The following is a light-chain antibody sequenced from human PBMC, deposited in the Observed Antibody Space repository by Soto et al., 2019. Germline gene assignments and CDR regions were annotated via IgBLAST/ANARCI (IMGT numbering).Light chain of an antibody. V-gene: IGKV3-20*01. CDR1: QSVYNNY. J-gene: IGKJ5*01. CDR2: GAS. Sequence: EIVLTQSPGSLSLSPGERATLSCRASQSVYNNYIAWYQQKPGQAPRLLIYGASSRATGIPDRFSGSGSGTDFTLTISSLQPDDFATYYCQQYNTYSTFGQGTRLEIK. CDR3: QQYNTYST.